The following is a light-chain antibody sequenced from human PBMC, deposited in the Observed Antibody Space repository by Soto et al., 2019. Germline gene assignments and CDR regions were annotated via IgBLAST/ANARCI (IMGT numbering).Light chain of an antibody. J-gene: IGLJ2*01. CDR2: DVN. Sequence: QSALTQPASVSGSPGQSITISCTGTSSDIGAYNFVSWYQQHPGKAPKLMLYDVNIRPSGVSNRFSGSKSGNTASLTISGLQAEDEAAYYGTSWTTSTTMIFGGGTKLTVL. V-gene: IGLV2-14*03. CDR3: TSWTTSTTMI. CDR1: SSDIGAYNF.